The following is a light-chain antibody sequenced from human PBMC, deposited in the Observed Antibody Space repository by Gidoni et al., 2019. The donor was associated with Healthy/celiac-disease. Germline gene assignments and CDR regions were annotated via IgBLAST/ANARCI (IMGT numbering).Light chain of an antibody. CDR1: SANIWAGYD. Sequence: QSVLTQPPSVSGAPGQRVTISCTGSSANIWAGYDVHWYQQLPGTAPKLLIYGNSNRPSGVPDRFSGSKSGTSASLAITVLQAEDEADYYCQSYDNSLSGLVFGGGTKLTVL. CDR3: QSYDNSLSGLV. J-gene: IGLJ2*01. CDR2: GNS. V-gene: IGLV1-40*01.